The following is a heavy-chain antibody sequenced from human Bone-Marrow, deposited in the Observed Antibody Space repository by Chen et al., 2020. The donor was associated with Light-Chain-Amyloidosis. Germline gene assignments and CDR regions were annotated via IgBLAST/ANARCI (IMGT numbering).Heavy chain of an antibody. V-gene: IGHV1-69*12. Sequence: VHLVQSGAELRRPGSSVKISCRASGDSLNNFAVSWVRQAPGQPFDWMGVIMPRVGTSNSAQRFQGRVTFTASTDTAFMELKSLTAEDTALYYCARRSGSGGYFESWGQGTLVTVSS. D-gene: IGHD2-15*01. CDR2: IMPRVGTS. CDR3: ARRSGSGGYFES. CDR1: GDSLNNFA. J-gene: IGHJ4*02.